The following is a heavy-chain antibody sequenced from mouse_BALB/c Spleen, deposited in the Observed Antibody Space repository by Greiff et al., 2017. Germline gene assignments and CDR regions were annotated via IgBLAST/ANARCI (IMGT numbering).Heavy chain of an antibody. V-gene: IGHV5-17*02. CDR1: GFTFSSFG. CDR2: ISSGSSTI. Sequence: EVQVVESGGGLVQPGGSRKLSCAASGFTFSSFGMHWVRQAPEKGLEWVAYISSGSSTIYYADTVKGRFTISRDNPKNTLFLQMTSLRSEDTAMYYCASGPFAYWGQGTLVTVSA. J-gene: IGHJ3*01. CDR3: ASGPFAY.